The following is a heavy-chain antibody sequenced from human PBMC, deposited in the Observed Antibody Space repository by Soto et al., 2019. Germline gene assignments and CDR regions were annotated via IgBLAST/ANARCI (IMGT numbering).Heavy chain of an antibody. J-gene: IGHJ4*02. CDR2: IYYSGST. V-gene: IGHV4-61*01. D-gene: IGHD2-8*02. CDR3: AGGLVVPPFVDY. CDR1: GGSVTSGNYY. Sequence: KPSETLSLTCTVSGGSVTSGNYYWSWIRQPPGKGLEWIGHIYYSGSTNYNPSIKSRVTISVDASKNQFSLKLSSVTAAYTAIYDCAGGLVVPPFVDYWGQGTLVTVSS.